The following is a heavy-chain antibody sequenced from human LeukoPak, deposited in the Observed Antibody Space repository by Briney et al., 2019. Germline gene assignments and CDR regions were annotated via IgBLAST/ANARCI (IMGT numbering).Heavy chain of an antibody. CDR3: ARDRGRYCSGGSCYRPMNY. V-gene: IGHV3-30-3*01. CDR2: ISYDGSNK. J-gene: IGHJ4*02. CDR1: GFTFSSYA. Sequence: GRSLRLSCAASGFTFSSYAMHWVRQAPGKGLEWVAVISYDGSNKYYADSVKGRFTISRDNSKNTLYLQMNSLRDEDTAVYYCARDRGRYCSGGSCYRPMNYWGQGTLVTVSS. D-gene: IGHD2-15*01.